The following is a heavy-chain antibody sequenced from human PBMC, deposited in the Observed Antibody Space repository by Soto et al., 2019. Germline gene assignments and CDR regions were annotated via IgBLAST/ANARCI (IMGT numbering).Heavy chain of an antibody. CDR1: GGSFSGYY. CDR2: INHSGST. J-gene: IGHJ4*02. CDR3: ARLPGYCSGDSCRIDY. Sequence: SETLSLTCAVYGGSFSGYYWSWVRQPPGKGLEWIGEINHSGSTNYNPSLKSRVTISVDTSKNQFSLKMNSVTAADTAVYFCARLPGYCSGDSCRIDYWGQGTLVTVSS. V-gene: IGHV4-34*01. D-gene: IGHD2-15*01.